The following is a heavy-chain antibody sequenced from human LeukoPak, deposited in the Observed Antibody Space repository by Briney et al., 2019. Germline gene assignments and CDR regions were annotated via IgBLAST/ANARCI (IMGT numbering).Heavy chain of an antibody. CDR1: GGTFSSYA. CDR3: ARAYGSGSYARPYYYYGMDV. J-gene: IGHJ6*04. Sequence: GASVKVSCKASGGTFSSYAISWVRQAPGQGLEWMGGIIPIFGTANYAQKSQGRVTITADESTSTAYMELSSLRSEDTAVYYCARAYGSGSYARPYYYYGMDVWGKGTTVTVSS. V-gene: IGHV1-69*13. CDR2: IIPIFGTA. D-gene: IGHD3-10*01.